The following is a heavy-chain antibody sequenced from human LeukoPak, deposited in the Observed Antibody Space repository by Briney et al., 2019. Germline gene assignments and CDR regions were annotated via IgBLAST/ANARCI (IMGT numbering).Heavy chain of an antibody. V-gene: IGHV3-23*01. CDR1: GFTFSSYG. D-gene: IGHD3-9*01. Sequence: PGGSLRLSCAASGFTFSSYGMSWVRQAPGKGLEWVSAISNSGTTIYYADSVKGRFTISRDNSKNTLYLQMNSLRAEDTAVYYCAKDLYLTGYSFDYWGQGTLVTVSS. CDR3: AKDLYLTGYSFDY. J-gene: IGHJ4*02. CDR2: ISNSGTTI.